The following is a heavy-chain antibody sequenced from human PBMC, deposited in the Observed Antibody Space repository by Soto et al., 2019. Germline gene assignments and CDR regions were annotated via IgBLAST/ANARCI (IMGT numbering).Heavy chain of an antibody. Sequence: ASVNVSCKTSGYTFTSYGISWVRQAPGQGLEWMGWISAYNGNTNYAQKLQGRVTMTTDTSTSRAYMELGSLRSDDTAVYYCARGVVVVPAAPYYYYGMDVWGQGTTVTVSS. CDR3: ARGVVVVPAAPYYYYGMDV. J-gene: IGHJ6*02. CDR1: GYTFTSYG. CDR2: ISAYNGNT. D-gene: IGHD2-2*01. V-gene: IGHV1-18*04.